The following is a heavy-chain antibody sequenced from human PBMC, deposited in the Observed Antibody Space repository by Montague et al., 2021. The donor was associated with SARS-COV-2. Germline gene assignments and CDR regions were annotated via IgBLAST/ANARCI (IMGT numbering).Heavy chain of an antibody. CDR2: MSSSGHFA. Sequence: SRRLSFSASGFTFSDSYMSWVRQAPGRGLEWIAYMSSSGHFASYADSVKGRFTISRDNAKNSLYLQMNSLRAEDTAMYYCARDLWGAQSGMDVWGQGTTVTVSS. CDR3: ARDLWGAQSGMDV. J-gene: IGHJ6*02. V-gene: IGHV3-11*06. CDR1: GFTFSDSY. D-gene: IGHD1-26*01.